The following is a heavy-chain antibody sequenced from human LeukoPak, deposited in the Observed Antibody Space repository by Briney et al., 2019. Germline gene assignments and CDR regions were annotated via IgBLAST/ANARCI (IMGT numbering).Heavy chain of an antibody. CDR1: GFTFSSYG. D-gene: IGHD4-23*01. CDR3: AKDWVVTPRVYYYYYMDV. Sequence: GGPLRLSCAASGFTFSSYGMHWVRQAPGKGLEWVAFIRYDGSNKYYADSVKGRFTISRDNSKNTLYLQMNSLRAEDTAVYYCAKDWVVTPRVYYYYYMDVWGKGTTVTVSS. V-gene: IGHV3-30*02. CDR2: IRYDGSNK. J-gene: IGHJ6*03.